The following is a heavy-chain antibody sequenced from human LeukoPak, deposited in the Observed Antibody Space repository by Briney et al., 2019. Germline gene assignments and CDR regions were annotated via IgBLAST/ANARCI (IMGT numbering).Heavy chain of an antibody. CDR2: INTNTGNP. CDR3: ARRITLVRGVRLGDWFDP. Sequence: ASVKVSCKASGYTFTSYTINWVRQAPGQGLEWMGWINTNTGNPTYTQGFTGRFVFSLDTSVSTAYLQISSLKAEDTAVYYCARRITLVRGVRLGDWFDPWGQGSLVTVSS. J-gene: IGHJ5*02. D-gene: IGHD3-10*01. CDR1: GYTFTSYT. V-gene: IGHV7-4-1*02.